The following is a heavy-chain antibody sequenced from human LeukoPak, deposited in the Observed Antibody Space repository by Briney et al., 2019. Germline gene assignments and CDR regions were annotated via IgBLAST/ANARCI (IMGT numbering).Heavy chain of an antibody. Sequence: GGSLRLSCAASGFTFSSYSMDWVRQAPGKGLEWVSYISSGSSTIYYADFVKGRFTISRDNAKNSLYLQMSSLRAEDTAVYYCARDGYSYGYGDYFDYWGQGTLVTVSS. D-gene: IGHD5-18*01. V-gene: IGHV3-48*01. CDR2: ISSGSSTI. CDR3: ARDGYSYGYGDYFDY. CDR1: GFTFSSYS. J-gene: IGHJ4*02.